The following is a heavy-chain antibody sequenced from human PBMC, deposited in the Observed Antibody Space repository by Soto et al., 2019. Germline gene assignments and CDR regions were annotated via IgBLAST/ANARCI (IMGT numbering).Heavy chain of an antibody. CDR1: GFICSSYD. V-gene: IGHV3-23*01. D-gene: IGHD1-1*01. Sequence: GGSLRLSCAVSGFICSSYDMSWVRQAPGKGLEWVSTILVGGSTHYEDSVKGRFTISRDTAKNTVYLQMNSLTAGDTAFYYCAKATATSGGAFEIYGQGTMVTVSS. CDR2: ILVGGST. CDR3: AKATATSGGAFEI. J-gene: IGHJ3*02.